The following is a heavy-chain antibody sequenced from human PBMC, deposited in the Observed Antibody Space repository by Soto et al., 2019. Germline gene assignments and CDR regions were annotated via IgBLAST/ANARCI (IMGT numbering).Heavy chain of an antibody. CDR2: INHSGST. CDR1: GGSFSGYY. D-gene: IGHD1-26*01. V-gene: IGHV4-34*01. Sequence: QVQLQQWGAGLLKPSETLSLTCAVYGGSFSGYYWSWIRQPPGKGLEWIGEINHSGSTNYNPSLKSRVTISVDTSKNQFSLKLSSVTAADTAVYYCARGRAIVGATRNFDYWGQGTLVTVSS. J-gene: IGHJ4*02. CDR3: ARGRAIVGATRNFDY.